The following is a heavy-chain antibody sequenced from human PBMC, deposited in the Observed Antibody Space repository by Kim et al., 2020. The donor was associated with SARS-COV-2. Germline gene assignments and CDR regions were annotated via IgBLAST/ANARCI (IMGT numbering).Heavy chain of an antibody. V-gene: IGHV3-74*03. Sequence: GGSLRLSCAASGFPFNTYWMYWVRQSPGKGPVWVARMNSGGGSTTYADSVKGRFSISRNNAKNTMYLQMNRLRVDDTAVYYCVRPVSDCRNGVCRYFFERWGQGTRVIVSS. D-gene: IGHD2-8*01. J-gene: IGHJ4*02. CDR2: MNSGGGST. CDR1: GFPFNTYW. CDR3: VRPVSDCRNGVCRYFFER.